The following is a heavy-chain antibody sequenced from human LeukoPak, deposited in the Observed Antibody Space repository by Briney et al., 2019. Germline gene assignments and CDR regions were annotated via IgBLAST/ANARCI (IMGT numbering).Heavy chain of an antibody. D-gene: IGHD2-2*01. CDR2: ISGSGGST. Sequence: GGSLRLSCAASGFTFSTYAMSWVRQAPGKGLEWVSAISGSGGSTYYADSVKGRFTISRDNSKNTLYLQMNSLRAEDTAVYYCAKCKRDCSSTSCYVSYYYGMDVWGQGTTVTVSS. CDR1: GFTFSTYA. CDR3: AKCKRDCSSTSCYVSYYYGMDV. J-gene: IGHJ6*02. V-gene: IGHV3-23*01.